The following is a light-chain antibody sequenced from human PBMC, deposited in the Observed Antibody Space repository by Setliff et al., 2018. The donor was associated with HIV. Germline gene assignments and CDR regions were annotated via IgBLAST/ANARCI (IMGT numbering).Light chain of an antibody. J-gene: IGLJ1*01. CDR2: DVS. V-gene: IGLV2-11*01. Sequence: QSVLTQPRSVSGSPGQSVTISCTGTSSDVGGYNYVSWYQQHPGKAPKLMIYDVSERPSGVPDRVSGSKSANTASLTISGLQAEDEADYYCCSYAGSYTFYVFGTGTKVTVL. CDR3: CSYAGSYTFYV. CDR1: SSDVGGYNY.